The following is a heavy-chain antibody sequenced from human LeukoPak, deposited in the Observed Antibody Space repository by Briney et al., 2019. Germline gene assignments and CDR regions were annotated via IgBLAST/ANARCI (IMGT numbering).Heavy chain of an antibody. D-gene: IGHD3-10*01. V-gene: IGHV4-39*01. CDR2: IYYSGST. J-gene: IGHJ5*02. Sequence: SETLSLTCTVSGGSISSSSHYWGWIRQPPGKGLEWIGSIYYSGSTYYNPSLKSRVTISVDTSKNQFSLKLSSVTAADTAVYYCARRYGSGSYLSWFDPWGQGTLVTVSS. CDR1: GGSISSSSHY. CDR3: ARRYGSGSYLSWFDP.